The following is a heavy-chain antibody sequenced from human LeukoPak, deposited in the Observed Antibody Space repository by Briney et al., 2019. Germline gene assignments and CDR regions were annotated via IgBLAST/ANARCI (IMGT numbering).Heavy chain of an antibody. CDR1: GFTFSSYG. CDR2: INGDGNEK. Sequence: PGGSLRLSCAASGFTFSSYGMNWVRQAPGKGLEWVAIINGDGNEKYYVDSVKGRLTISRDNAKNSLYLQMNSLRAEDTGVYYCEKSHNGYTWGDAFDIWGQGTMVTVSS. CDR3: EKSHNGYTWGDAFDI. J-gene: IGHJ3*02. V-gene: IGHV3-7*03. D-gene: IGHD5-24*01.